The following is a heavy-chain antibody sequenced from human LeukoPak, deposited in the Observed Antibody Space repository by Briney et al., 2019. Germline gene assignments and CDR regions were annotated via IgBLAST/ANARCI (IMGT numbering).Heavy chain of an antibody. V-gene: IGHV4-34*01. D-gene: IGHD1-26*01. CDR2: INHSGIT. J-gene: IGHJ4*02. Sequence: TSETLSLTCAVYGGSFSGDYWIWIRQTPEKGLDWIGEINHSGITNYNPSFKSRVAISVDTSKNQFSLKLSSVTAADTAIYYCAKAPGWPAGRSGSLLYWGQGTLVTVSS. CDR3: AKAPGWPAGRSGSLLY. CDR1: GGSFSGDY.